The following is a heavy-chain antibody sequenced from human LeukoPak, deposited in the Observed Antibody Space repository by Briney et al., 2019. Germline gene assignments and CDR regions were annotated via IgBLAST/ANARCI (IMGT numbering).Heavy chain of an antibody. J-gene: IGHJ4*02. Sequence: ASVKVSCKVSGYTLTELSMHWVRQAPGKGLEWMGGFDPEDGETIYAQKFQGRVTMTEDTSTDTAYMELSSLRSEDTAVYYCATVSPYSSSWSILDYWGQGTLVTVSS. CDR2: FDPEDGET. D-gene: IGHD6-13*01. CDR3: ATVSPYSSSWSILDY. CDR1: GYTLTELS. V-gene: IGHV1-24*01.